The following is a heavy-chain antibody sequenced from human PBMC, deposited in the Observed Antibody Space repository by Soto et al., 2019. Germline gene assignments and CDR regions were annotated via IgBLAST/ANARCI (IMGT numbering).Heavy chain of an antibody. Sequence: EVQLVETGGGLIQPGGSLRLSCAPSGFTVSSHYMSWVRQAPGKGLEWVSVVDGGGVTYYADSVKGRFTISRDNSRNTLYLQMNSLRPEDTAVYYCAREVYCSSSSCQVRYGMDVWGQGTTVTVSS. CDR1: GFTVSSHY. CDR3: AREVYCSSSSCQVRYGMDV. J-gene: IGHJ6*02. D-gene: IGHD2-2*01. V-gene: IGHV3-53*02. CDR2: VDGGGVT.